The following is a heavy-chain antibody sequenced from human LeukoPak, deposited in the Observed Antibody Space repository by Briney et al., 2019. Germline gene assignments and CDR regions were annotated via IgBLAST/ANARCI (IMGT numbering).Heavy chain of an antibody. CDR1: GYTLTELS. CDR2: FDPEDGET. J-gene: IGHJ4*02. CDR3: ASHVEMATGFDY. D-gene: IGHD5-24*01. V-gene: IGHV1-24*01. Sequence: ASVKVSCKVSGYTLTELSMHWVRQAPGKGLEWMGGFDPEDGETIYAQKFQGRVTMTEDTSTDTAYMELSSLRSEDTAVYYCASHVEMATGFDYWGQGTLVTVSS.